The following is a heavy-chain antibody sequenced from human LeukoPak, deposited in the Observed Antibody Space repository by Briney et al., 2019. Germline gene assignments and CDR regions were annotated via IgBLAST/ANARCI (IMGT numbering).Heavy chain of an antibody. CDR2: FYPGDSDT. J-gene: IGHJ4*02. D-gene: IGHD5-12*01. CDR3: ARRRNSGQGGSLDY. CDR1: GYSFTSYW. V-gene: IGHV5-51*01. Sequence: GESLKISCKGSGYSFTSYWVGWVRQLPGKGLEWMGMFYPGDSDTRISPSFQGQVTISADKSIGTAYLQWSSLKASDTAMYYCARRRNSGQGGSLDYWGQGTLVIVSS.